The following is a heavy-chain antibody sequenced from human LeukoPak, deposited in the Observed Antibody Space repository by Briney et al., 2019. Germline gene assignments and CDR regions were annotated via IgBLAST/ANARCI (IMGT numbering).Heavy chain of an antibody. Sequence: ASVKVSCKASGYTFTSYGISWVRQAPGQGLEWMGWISAYNGNTNYAQKLQGRVTMTTDTSTSTAYMELRSLGSDDTAVYYCARDALLLWFGETALRNWFDPWGQGTLVTVSS. D-gene: IGHD3-10*01. J-gene: IGHJ5*02. CDR1: GYTFTSYG. CDR2: ISAYNGNT. CDR3: ARDALLLWFGETALRNWFDP. V-gene: IGHV1-18*01.